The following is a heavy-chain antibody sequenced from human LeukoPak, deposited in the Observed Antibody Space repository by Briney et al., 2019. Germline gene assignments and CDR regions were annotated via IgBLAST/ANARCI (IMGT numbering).Heavy chain of an antibody. CDR3: ARETGGSSCLDY. CDR1: GYTFTSYG. J-gene: IGHJ4*02. V-gene: IGHV1-3*01. Sequence: ASVKVPCKASGYTFTSYGISWVRQAPGQRLEWMGWINAGNGNTKYSQKFQGRVTITRDTSASTAYMELSSLRSEDTAVYYCARETGGSSCLDYWGQGTLVTVSS. D-gene: IGHD2-15*01. CDR2: INAGNGNT.